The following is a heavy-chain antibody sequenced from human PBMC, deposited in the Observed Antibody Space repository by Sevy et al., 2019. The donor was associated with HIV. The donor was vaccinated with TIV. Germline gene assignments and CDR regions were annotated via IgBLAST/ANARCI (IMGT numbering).Heavy chain of an antibody. CDR3: ARHCGGDCSHAFDI. V-gene: IGHV4-34*01. Sequence: SETLSLTCAVYGGSLSGYCWSWIRQPPGKGLEWIGEINDSGSTNYNPSLKSRVTISLDTSKNQFSLKLSSVTAADTAVYYCARHCGGDCSHAFDIWGQGSMVTVSS. D-gene: IGHD2-21*02. CDR2: INDSGST. CDR1: GGSLSGYC. J-gene: IGHJ3*02.